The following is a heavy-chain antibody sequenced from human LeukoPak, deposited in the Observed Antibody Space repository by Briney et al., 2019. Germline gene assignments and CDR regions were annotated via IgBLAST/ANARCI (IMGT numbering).Heavy chain of an antibody. CDR2: IYSSGST. Sequence: SETLSLTCTVSGGPISSSSYYWGWIRQAPGKGLEWIGSIYSSGSTYYNPSLKSRVTISVDTSKNQFSLKLSSVTAADTAVYYCARRWVGGDYVWWGQGTLVTVSS. D-gene: IGHD3-16*01. J-gene: IGHJ4*02. CDR3: ARRWVGGDYVW. V-gene: IGHV4-39*07. CDR1: GGPISSSSYY.